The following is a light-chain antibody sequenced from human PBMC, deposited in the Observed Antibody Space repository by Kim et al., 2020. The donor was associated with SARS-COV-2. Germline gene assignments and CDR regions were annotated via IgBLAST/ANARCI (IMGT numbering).Light chain of an antibody. V-gene: IGKV3-20*01. CDR2: GAS. CDR3: QQYSSSPAT. Sequence: SPGERAPLSCRASQSVSSNYLAWYQQKPGQAPRLLIYGASSRATGIPDRFSGNESGTDFTLTITRLEPEDFAVYYCQQYSSSPATFGQGTKVDIK. CDR1: QSVSSNY. J-gene: IGKJ1*01.